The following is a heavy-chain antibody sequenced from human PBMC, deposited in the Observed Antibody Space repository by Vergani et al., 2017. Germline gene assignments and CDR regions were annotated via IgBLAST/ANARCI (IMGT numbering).Heavy chain of an antibody. CDR1: GYTFTGYY. V-gene: IGHV1-2*02. J-gene: IGHJ4*02. CDR3: ARDRSSGWSALFDY. D-gene: IGHD6-19*01. CDR2: INPNSGGT. Sequence: QVQLVQSGAEVKKPGASVKVSCKASGYTFTGYYMHWVRQAPGQGLEWMGWINPNSGGTNYAQKFQGRVTMTRDTSISTAYMELSSLRSDDTAVYDCARDRSSGWSALFDYWGQGTLVTVSS.